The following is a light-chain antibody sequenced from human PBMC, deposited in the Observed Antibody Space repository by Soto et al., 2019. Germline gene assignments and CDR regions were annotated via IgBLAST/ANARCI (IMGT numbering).Light chain of an antibody. Sequence: EIVLTQSPGTLSLSPGERATLSCRASQSVSSSHLAWYQQNPGQAPRLLIYGATSRATGIPDRFSGSGSGTDFTLTINSLQSEDFAVYYCQQYGSSSTFGQGTRLEIK. CDR1: QSVSSSH. J-gene: IGKJ5*01. V-gene: IGKV3-20*01. CDR3: QQYGSSST. CDR2: GAT.